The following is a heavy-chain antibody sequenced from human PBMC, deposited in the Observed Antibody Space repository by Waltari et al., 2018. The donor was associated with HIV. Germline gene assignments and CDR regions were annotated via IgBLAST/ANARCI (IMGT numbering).Heavy chain of an antibody. D-gene: IGHD6-19*01. CDR1: GSTFSTFS. CDR3: ARSITVAGTRGLGMDV. V-gene: IGHV3-21*01. J-gene: IGHJ6*02. Sequence: EVQLVESGGGLVKSGESLRLSCAASGSTFSTFSFNWVRQAPGKGLEWVAYISSGSNFMYYADSVKGQFTISRDNAKNSVYLQMNSLRAEDTAQYYCARSITVAGTRGLGMDVWGQGTTVTVSS. CDR2: ISSGSNFM.